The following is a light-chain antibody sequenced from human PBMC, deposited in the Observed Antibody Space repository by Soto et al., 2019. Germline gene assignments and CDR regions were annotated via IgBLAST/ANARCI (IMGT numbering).Light chain of an antibody. V-gene: IGKV3-20*01. J-gene: IGKJ1*01. Sequence: EIVLTQSPGTLSLSPGDRATLSCRASQSVSSNFLAWYQQKPGQAPRLLIYGASIRATSIPDRFSGSGSGTDFTLTIRRLEHEDFAMYFCHQYGSSPRTFGQGTKVEIK. CDR1: QSVSSNF. CDR2: GAS. CDR3: HQYGSSPRT.